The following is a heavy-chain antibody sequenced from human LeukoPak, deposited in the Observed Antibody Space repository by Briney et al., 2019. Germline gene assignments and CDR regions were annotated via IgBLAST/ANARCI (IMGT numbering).Heavy chain of an antibody. D-gene: IGHD1-26*01. Sequence: SETLSLTCTVSGYSISSGYYWGWIRQPPGQGLVWIGSIYHSGSTYYSPSLKSRVTISVDTSKNQFSLKLSSVTAADTAVYYCASPSGSSHDAFDIWGQGTKVTVSS. CDR2: IYHSGST. J-gene: IGHJ3*02. V-gene: IGHV4-38-2*02. CDR3: ASPSGSSHDAFDI. CDR1: GYSISSGYY.